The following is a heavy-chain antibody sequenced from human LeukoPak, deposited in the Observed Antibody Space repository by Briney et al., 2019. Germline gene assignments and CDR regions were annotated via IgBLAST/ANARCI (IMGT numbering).Heavy chain of an antibody. CDR3: ARFPGIAAAGTNFDY. CDR2: TSGSGGST. J-gene: IGHJ4*02. Sequence: GGSLRLSCAASGFTFSSYAMSWVRQAPGKGLEWVSATSGSGGSTYYADSVKGRFTISRGNSKNTLYLQMNSLRAEGTAVYYCARFPGIAAAGTNFDYWGQGTLVTVSS. D-gene: IGHD6-13*01. V-gene: IGHV3-23*01. CDR1: GFTFSSYA.